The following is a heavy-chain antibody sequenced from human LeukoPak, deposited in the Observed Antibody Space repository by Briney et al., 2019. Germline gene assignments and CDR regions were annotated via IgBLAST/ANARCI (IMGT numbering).Heavy chain of an antibody. J-gene: IGHJ3*02. V-gene: IGHV4-59*08. CDR2: IYYSGRT. CDR1: GGSISSYY. D-gene: IGHD5-18*01. CDR3: AGADTAFTFDI. Sequence: SETLSLTCPVYGGSISSYYWSWSRQPPGKGLEWIGYIYYSGRTNYNPSLKSRVTISVDTPKNQFSLKQSSGTAADTAVYYWAGADTAFTFDIWGQGTMVTVSS.